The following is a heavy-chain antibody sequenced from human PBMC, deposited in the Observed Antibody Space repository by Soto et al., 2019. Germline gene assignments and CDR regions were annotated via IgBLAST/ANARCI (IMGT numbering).Heavy chain of an antibody. CDR3: ARRVIAAAGTNWFDP. Sequence: PSETLSLTCTVSGGSISSSSYYWGWIRQPPGKGLEWIGSIYYSGSTYYNPSLKSRVTIPVDTSKNQFSLKLSSVTAADTAVYCCARRVIAAAGTNWFDPWGQGTLVTVSS. CDR2: IYYSGST. CDR1: GGSISSSSYY. D-gene: IGHD6-13*01. V-gene: IGHV4-39*01. J-gene: IGHJ5*02.